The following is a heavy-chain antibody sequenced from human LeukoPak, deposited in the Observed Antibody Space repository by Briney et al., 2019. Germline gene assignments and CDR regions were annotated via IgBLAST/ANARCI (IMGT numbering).Heavy chain of an antibody. Sequence: GRSLRLSCAASGFTFSSYGMHWVRQAPGKGLEWVAVISHDGSNEYYADSVRGRFTISRDNSKNTLYLQLNSLGAEDTAVYYCSKEGYYGSGSFPDHWGQGTLVTVSP. V-gene: IGHV3-30*18. CDR3: SKEGYYGSGSFPDH. J-gene: IGHJ4*02. D-gene: IGHD3-10*01. CDR2: ISHDGSNE. CDR1: GFTFSSYG.